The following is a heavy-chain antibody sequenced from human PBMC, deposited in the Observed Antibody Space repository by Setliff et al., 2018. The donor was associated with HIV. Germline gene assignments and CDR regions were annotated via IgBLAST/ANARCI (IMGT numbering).Heavy chain of an antibody. CDR1: GGSISSYY. J-gene: IGHJ6*03. CDR3: ASAYCGGDCYPRTRKFYYYYYMDV. V-gene: IGHV4-59*08. Sequence: KTSETLSLTCTVSGGSISSYYWSWIRQPPGKGLEWIGYIYYSGSTNYNPSLKSRVTISVDTSKNQFSLKLSSVTAADTAVYYCASAYCGGDCYPRTRKFYYYYYMDVWGKGTTVTVSS. CDR2: IYYSGST. D-gene: IGHD2-21*02.